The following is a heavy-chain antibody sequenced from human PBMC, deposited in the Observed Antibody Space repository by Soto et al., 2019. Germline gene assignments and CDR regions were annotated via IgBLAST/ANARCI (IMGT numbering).Heavy chain of an antibody. J-gene: IGHJ5*02. CDR3: ARSVDP. CDR1: GGSIGSGGYY. CDR2: IFYSGTT. Sequence: SETLSLTYTVSGGSIGSGGYYWSWIRQHPGKGLEWIGYIFYSGTTYYNPSLKSRVTISVDTSKNQFSLKLSSVTAADTAVYYCARSVDPWGQGTLVTVSS. V-gene: IGHV4-31*03.